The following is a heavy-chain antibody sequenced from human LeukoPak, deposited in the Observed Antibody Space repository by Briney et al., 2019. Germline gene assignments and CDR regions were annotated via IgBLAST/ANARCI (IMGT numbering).Heavy chain of an antibody. V-gene: IGHV3-23*01. Sequence: GGSLRLSCAASGFTFSDHYMDWVRQAPGKGLEWVAVISGGGSGTYYADSVRGRFTISRDNSKNTVYLQMNSLRAEDTAIYYCAKAVGSSGYFSRDAFDIWGQGTMVTVSS. J-gene: IGHJ3*02. D-gene: IGHD3-22*01. CDR2: ISGGGSGT. CDR3: AKAVGSSGYFSRDAFDI. CDR1: GFTFSDHY.